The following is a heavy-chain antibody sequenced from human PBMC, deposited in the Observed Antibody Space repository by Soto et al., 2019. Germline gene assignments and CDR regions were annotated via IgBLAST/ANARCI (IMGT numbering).Heavy chain of an antibody. J-gene: IGHJ4*02. CDR1: GYPFTSQY. CDR3: GRVGQVLAETFDS. Sequence: ASVKVSCKAAGYPFTSQYIHWVRHAPGQGFQWMGIINPRDGKTTYAQNFQGTITMTRDTSTSTLYLELTSLTSDDTAVYYCGRVGQVLAETFDSWGQGTLVTVSS. CDR2: INPRDGKT. V-gene: IGHV1-46*01. D-gene: IGHD3-3*01.